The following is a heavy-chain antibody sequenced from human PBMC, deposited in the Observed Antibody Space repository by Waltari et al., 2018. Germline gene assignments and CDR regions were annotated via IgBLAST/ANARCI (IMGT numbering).Heavy chain of an antibody. V-gene: IGHV1-69*12. CDR1: GGTFSNYA. J-gene: IGHJ4*02. D-gene: IGHD6-6*01. Sequence: QVQLVQSGAEVKKPGSSVKVSCKASGGTFSNYAISWVRQAPGQGLEWMGGITPTFGLANSPQKCQGRVTITADESTSTAYMELSSLGSEDTAVYYFAGDGSSSSFDYWGQGTLVTVSS. CDR3: AGDGSSSSFDY. CDR2: ITPTFGLA.